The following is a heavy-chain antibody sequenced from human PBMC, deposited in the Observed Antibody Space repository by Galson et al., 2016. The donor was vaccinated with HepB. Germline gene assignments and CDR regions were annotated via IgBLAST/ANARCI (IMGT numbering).Heavy chain of an antibody. D-gene: IGHD3-10*01. CDR1: GGSVSSDSYY. CDR2: IYHTGYT. CDR3: ARRDTLVRGFIPHWYFDL. V-gene: IGHV4-61*01. Sequence: LSLTCTVSGGSVSSDSYYWSWIRQPPGKGLEWIGQIYHTGYTNYHPSLKSRVTISVDTSKNQFSLKLSSLTAADTAVYYCARRDTLVRGFIPHWYFDLWGRGTLVTVSS. J-gene: IGHJ2*01.